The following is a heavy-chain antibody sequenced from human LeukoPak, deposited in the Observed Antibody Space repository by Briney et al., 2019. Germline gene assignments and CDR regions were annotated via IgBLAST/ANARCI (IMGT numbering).Heavy chain of an antibody. J-gene: IGHJ4*02. D-gene: IGHD2/OR15-2a*01. CDR2: ISSSGSTI. CDR1: GFTFSSYE. V-gene: IGHV3-48*03. CDR3: AGGRTTLWADY. Sequence: GGSLRLSCAASGFTFSSYEMNWVRQAPGKGLEWVSYISSSGSTIYYADSVKGRFTISRDNAKNSLYLQMNSLRAEDTAVDYCAGGRTTLWADYWGQGTRVTVSS.